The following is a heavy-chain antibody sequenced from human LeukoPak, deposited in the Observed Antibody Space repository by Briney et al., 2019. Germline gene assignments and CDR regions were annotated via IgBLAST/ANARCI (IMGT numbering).Heavy chain of an antibody. CDR3: ARGPMVRGLITYAEYLQH. J-gene: IGHJ1*01. CDR1: GGTLSSFA. D-gene: IGHD3-10*01. Sequence: ASVKVSCKASGGTLSSFAISWVRQAPGQGLEWMGGIIPIFGTANYAQNFQGRVTITAGESTATAYMELSSLKSEDTAVYYCARGPMVRGLITYAEYLQHWGQGTLVTVSS. V-gene: IGHV1-69*13. CDR2: IIPIFGTA.